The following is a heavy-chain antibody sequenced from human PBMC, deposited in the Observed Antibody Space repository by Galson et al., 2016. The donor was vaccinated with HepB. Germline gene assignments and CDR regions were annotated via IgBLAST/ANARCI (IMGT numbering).Heavy chain of an antibody. V-gene: IGHV5-10-1*01. CDR2: IDPSDSYT. CDR1: GYNFTSYW. J-gene: IGHJ6*02. Sequence: QSGAEVKKPGESLRISCQGSGYNFTSYWISWVRQMPGKGLEWMGRIDPSDSYTNYNPSFQGHVTVSADKSIGTAYLQWSSLKASDTAMYYCARQGSEELVEKEYYAYGMDVWGQGTTVTVSS. D-gene: IGHD6-6*01. CDR3: ARQGSEELVEKEYYAYGMDV.